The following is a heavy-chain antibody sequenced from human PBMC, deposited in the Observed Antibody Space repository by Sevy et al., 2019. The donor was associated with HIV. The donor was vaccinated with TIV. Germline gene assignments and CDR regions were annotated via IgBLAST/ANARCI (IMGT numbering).Heavy chain of an antibody. CDR3: ATCSPDYYYGMDV. Sequence: SETLSLTCTVSGGSMSGYHLTWIRQPPGKGLEWIGYFYYSRTTNYNPSLKSRVTISVDRSKNQFSLKLNSVTAADTAVYYCATCSPDYYYGMDVWGQGTTVTVSS. D-gene: IGHD2-15*01. J-gene: IGHJ6*02. CDR1: GGSMSGYH. V-gene: IGHV4-59*01. CDR2: FYYSRTT.